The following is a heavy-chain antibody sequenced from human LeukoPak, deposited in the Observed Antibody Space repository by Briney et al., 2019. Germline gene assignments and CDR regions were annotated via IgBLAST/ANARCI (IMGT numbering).Heavy chain of an antibody. J-gene: IGHJ4*02. Sequence: PGGSLRLSCAVSGFTFSTYGMSWVRQTPGKGLEWVSTISASGDTTDYADSVKGRFTISRDNSKNTLYLLMNSLRAEDTAVYYCARGGYRAYYYDSSGPWGYWGQGTLVTVSS. CDR2: ISASGDTT. CDR3: ARGGYRAYYYDSSGPWGY. V-gene: IGHV3-23*01. CDR1: GFTFSTYG. D-gene: IGHD3-22*01.